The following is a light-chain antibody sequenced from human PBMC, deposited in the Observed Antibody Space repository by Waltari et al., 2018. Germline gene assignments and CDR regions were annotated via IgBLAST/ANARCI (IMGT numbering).Light chain of an antibody. CDR2: GAS. Sequence: EIVMTQSPATLSVSPGERATLSCRASQSVSSNLAWYQQKPGQAPRLLIYGASTRFTGIPARFSGSGSGTEFTLTISSLQSEDFALYYCQQYNNWPRTFGQGTKV. J-gene: IGKJ1*01. V-gene: IGKV3-15*01. CDR1: QSVSSN. CDR3: QQYNNWPRT.